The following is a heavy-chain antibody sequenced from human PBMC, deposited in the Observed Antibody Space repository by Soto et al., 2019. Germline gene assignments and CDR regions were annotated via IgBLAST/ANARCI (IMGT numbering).Heavy chain of an antibody. J-gene: IGHJ6*02. D-gene: IGHD3-9*01. Sequence: QVQLVQSGAEVKKPGASVKVSCKASGYTFTSYDINWVRQATGQGLEWMGWMNPNSGNTGYAQKFQGRVTMTRNTSISTAYMELSSLRSEDTAVYYCAVSGGIESGFDWNYYGMDVWGQGTTVTVSS. CDR1: GYTFTSYD. V-gene: IGHV1-8*01. CDR3: AVSGGIESGFDWNYYGMDV. CDR2: MNPNSGNT.